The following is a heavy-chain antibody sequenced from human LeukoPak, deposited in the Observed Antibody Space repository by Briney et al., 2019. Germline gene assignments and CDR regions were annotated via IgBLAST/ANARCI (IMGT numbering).Heavy chain of an antibody. D-gene: IGHD2-15*01. J-gene: IGHJ5*02. CDR3: ARYCSGGSCYFQGFDP. CDR2: IGGSGGST. CDR1: GFTFSSYA. V-gene: IGHV3-23*01. Sequence: GGSLRLSCAASGFTFSSYAMSWVRQAPGKGLEWVSAIGGSGGSTYYADSVKGRFTIYRDNSKNTLYLQMNSLRAEDTAVYYCARYCSGGSCYFQGFDPWGQGTLVTVSS.